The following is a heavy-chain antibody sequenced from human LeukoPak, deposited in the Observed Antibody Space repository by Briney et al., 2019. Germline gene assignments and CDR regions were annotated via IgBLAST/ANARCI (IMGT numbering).Heavy chain of an antibody. V-gene: IGHV4-59*08. CDR3: ARRRGDGDYRPES. J-gene: IGHJ5*02. D-gene: IGHD4-17*01. Sequence: SETLSLTCTVSGGSISGYYWSWIRQPPGKGLEWIGYIYYSGSTNYNPSLKSRVTISVDTSKNQFSLTLTSVTAADTSVYYCARRRGDGDYRPESWGQGTLVTVSS. CDR1: GGSISGYY. CDR2: IYYSGST.